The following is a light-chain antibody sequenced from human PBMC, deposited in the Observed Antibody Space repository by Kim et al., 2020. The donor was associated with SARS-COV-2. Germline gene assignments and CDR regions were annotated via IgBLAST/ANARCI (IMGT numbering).Light chain of an antibody. CDR3: QQYFTSPIT. CDR1: QTISDNSYARNY. Sequence: DIVMTQSPDSLAVSLGERATISCKSSQTISDNSYARNYLAWYQQKPGQPPKLLVFWAFTRESAVPDRFRGSGSGTDFTLTISSLQTEDVAVYYCQQYFTSPITFGQGTRLEIK. V-gene: IGKV4-1*01. J-gene: IGKJ5*01. CDR2: WAF.